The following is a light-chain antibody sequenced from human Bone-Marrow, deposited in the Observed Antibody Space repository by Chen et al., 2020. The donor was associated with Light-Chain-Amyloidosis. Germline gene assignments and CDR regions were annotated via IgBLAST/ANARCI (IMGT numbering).Light chain of an antibody. V-gene: IGLV2-14*01. CDR1: SSDVAGDNH. CDR3: SSYTITSTLV. CDR2: EVT. Sequence: QSALTQPASVSGSPGQSITISCTGTSSDVAGDNHVSWYQQHPDKAPKLMIYEVTNRPSWVPDRCSGSKSANTASLTISGLQTEDEAEYFCSSYTITSTLVFGSGTRVTVL. J-gene: IGLJ1*01.